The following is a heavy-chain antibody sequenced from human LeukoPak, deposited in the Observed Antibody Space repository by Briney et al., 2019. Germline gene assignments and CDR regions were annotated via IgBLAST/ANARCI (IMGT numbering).Heavy chain of an antibody. CDR1: GGSISSSSYY. D-gene: IGHD1-14*01. J-gene: IGHJ4*02. CDR3: ARDRDDNLFDY. Sequence: PSETLSLTCTVSGGSISSSSYYWGWIRQPPGKGLEWIGSIYYSGSTYYNPSLKSRVTISVDTSKNQFSLKLSSVTAADTAVYYCARDRDDNLFDYWGQGTLVTVSS. V-gene: IGHV4-39*02. CDR2: IYYSGST.